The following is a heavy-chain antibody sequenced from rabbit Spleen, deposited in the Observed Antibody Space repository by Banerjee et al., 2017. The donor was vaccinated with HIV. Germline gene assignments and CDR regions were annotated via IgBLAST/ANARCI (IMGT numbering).Heavy chain of an antibody. CDR2: IDAVFGTT. J-gene: IGHJ3*01. D-gene: IGHD1-1*01. Sequence: QLTETGGGLVQPEGSLTLSCKASGIDFTKYYITWVRQAPGKGLEWIGYIDAVFGTTYYARWVNGRFTISSHNAQNTLYLQLNSLTVADTATYFCVRGASSSGYYSLWGQGTLVTVS. CDR3: VRGASSSGYYSL. V-gene: IGHV1S7*01. CDR1: GIDFTKYY.